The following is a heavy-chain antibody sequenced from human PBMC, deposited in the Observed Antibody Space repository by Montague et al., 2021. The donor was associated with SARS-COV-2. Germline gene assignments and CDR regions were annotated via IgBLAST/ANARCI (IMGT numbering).Heavy chain of an antibody. CDR3: ARRGVNVLPVGSTIGGFDL. D-gene: IGHD3-3*01. J-gene: IGHJ3*01. V-gene: IGHV4-39*02. CDR1: GGSDSSSNYY. Sequence: SETLSLTCTVSGGSDSSSNYYWAWVRQPPGKGLEWIGSIYHTGSTYYNPSLKSRVTMSVDTSKNHFSLKLSSVTAADTAVYYCARRGVNVLPVGSTIGGFDLWGQGAMVTVSS. CDR2: IYHTGST.